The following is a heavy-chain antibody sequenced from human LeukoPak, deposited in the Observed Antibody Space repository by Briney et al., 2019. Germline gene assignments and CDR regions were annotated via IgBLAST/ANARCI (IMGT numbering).Heavy chain of an antibody. CDR2: ISGSGGST. Sequence: GGSLRLSCAASGFTFSSYAMSWVRQAPGKGLEWVSAISGSGGSTYYADSVKGRFTISRDNSKNSVYLQMNSLKYEDTAVYYCAKGGPLGDTNRFDQWGQGTLVSVSS. J-gene: IGHJ4*02. CDR3: AKGGPLGDTNRFDQ. D-gene: IGHD2-8*01. V-gene: IGHV3-23*01. CDR1: GFTFSSYA.